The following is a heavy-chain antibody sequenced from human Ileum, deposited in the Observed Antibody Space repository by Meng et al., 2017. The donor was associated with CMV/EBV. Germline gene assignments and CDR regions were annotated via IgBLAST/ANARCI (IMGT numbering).Heavy chain of an antibody. J-gene: IGHJ4*02. D-gene: IGHD6-6*01. Sequence: GGSLRLSCAVSGFSFDDYAVDWVRQAPGAGLEWVSVISGSGTTTYYADSVKGRFTISRDNSKSTLYLQMNSLRGEDTAVHYCASFSGYSSSSEFGCWGQGTLVTVSS. CDR3: ASFSGYSSSSEFGC. CDR1: GFSFDDYA. CDR2: ISGSGTTT. V-gene: IGHV3-23*01.